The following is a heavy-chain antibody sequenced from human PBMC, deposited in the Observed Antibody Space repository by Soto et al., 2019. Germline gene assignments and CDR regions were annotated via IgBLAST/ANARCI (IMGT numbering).Heavy chain of an antibody. Sequence: QVQLVESGGGVVQPGRSLRLSCAASGFTFSSYGMHWVRQAPGKGLEWVAVISYDGSNKYYADSVKGRFTISRDDSKNTLYLQMNSLRAEDTAGYYCAKVYIDYHGPSLIVYWGQGSLVSVSS. V-gene: IGHV3-30*18. D-gene: IGHD4-17*01. CDR3: AKVYIDYHGPSLIVY. CDR1: GFTFSSYG. CDR2: ISYDGSNK. J-gene: IGHJ4*02.